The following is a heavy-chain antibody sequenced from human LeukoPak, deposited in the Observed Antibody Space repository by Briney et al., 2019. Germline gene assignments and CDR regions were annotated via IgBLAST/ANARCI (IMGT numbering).Heavy chain of an antibody. CDR3: ARGRGLRFPFDY. CDR1: GGSISSYY. J-gene: IGHJ4*02. D-gene: IGHD5-12*01. Sequence: PSETLSLTCTVSGGSISSYYWSWIRQPPGKGLEWIGYIYYSGSTNYNPSLKSRVTISVDTSKNQSSLKLSSVTAADTAVYYCARGRGLRFPFDYWGQGTLVTVSS. CDR2: IYYSGST. V-gene: IGHV4-59*01.